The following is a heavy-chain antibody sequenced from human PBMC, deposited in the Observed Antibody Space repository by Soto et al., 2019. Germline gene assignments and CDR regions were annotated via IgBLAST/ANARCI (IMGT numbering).Heavy chain of an antibody. D-gene: IGHD5-12*01. J-gene: IGHJ4*02. CDR3: AKDISPYSGYNSFDY. Sequence: EVRLLESGGGLIQPGGSLRLSCAASGFTFSSYVMSWVRQATGTGLEWVSGISGSGTNTYYADSVKGRFTISRDNSKNTLYLQMTSLRAEDTAEYYCAKDISPYSGYNSFDYWGEGTLVTVSS. CDR2: ISGSGTNT. V-gene: IGHV3-23*01. CDR1: GFTFSSYV.